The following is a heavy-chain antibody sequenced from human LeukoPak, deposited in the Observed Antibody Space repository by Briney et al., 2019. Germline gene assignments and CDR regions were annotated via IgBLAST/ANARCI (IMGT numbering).Heavy chain of an antibody. J-gene: IGHJ4*02. D-gene: IGHD3-22*01. CDR3: AKYYYYDSSGQGDPPDY. CDR1: GFTFSSYE. V-gene: IGHV3-23*01. Sequence: GGSLRLSCAASGFTFSSYEMNWVRQAPGKGLEWVSAISGSGGSTYYADSVKGRFTISRDNSKNTLYLQMNSLRAEDTAVYYCAKYYYYDSSGQGDPPDYWGQGTLVTVSS. CDR2: ISGSGGST.